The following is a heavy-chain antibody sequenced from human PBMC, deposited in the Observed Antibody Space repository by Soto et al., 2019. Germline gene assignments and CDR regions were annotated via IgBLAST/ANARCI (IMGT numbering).Heavy chain of an antibody. V-gene: IGHV4-39*01. CDR1: GGSISSSSYY. D-gene: IGHD1-26*01. CDR3: ARHTGRGYSGSYFTNDY. CDR2: IYYSGST. Sequence: SSETLSLTCTVSGGSISSSSYYWGWIRQPPGKGLEWIGSIYYSGSTYYNPSLKSRVTISVDTSKNQFSLKLSSVTAADTAVYYCARHTGRGYSGSYFTNDYWGQGTLVTVSS. J-gene: IGHJ4*02.